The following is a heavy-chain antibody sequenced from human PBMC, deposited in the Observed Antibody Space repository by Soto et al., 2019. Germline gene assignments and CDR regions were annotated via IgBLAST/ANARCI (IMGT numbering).Heavy chain of an antibody. D-gene: IGHD3-3*01. CDR1: GFTFSSYA. J-gene: IGHJ4*02. CDR3: ARDWVLWSGYLDY. CDR2: ISYDGSNK. V-gene: IGHV3-30-3*01. Sequence: PRLSCAASGFTFSSYAMHWVRQAPGKGLEWVAVISYDGSNKYYADSVKGRFTISRDNAKNTLYLQMNSLRAEDTSVYYFARDWVLWSGYLDYWGQGSLVTVSS.